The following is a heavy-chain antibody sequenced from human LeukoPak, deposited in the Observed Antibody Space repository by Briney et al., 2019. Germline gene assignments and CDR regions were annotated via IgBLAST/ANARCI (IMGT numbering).Heavy chain of an antibody. CDR1: GFTFDDYA. V-gene: IGHV3-9*01. Sequence: PGRSLRLSCAASGFTFDDYATHWVRQAPGPGLGWVSGISWNSGTKGYADSVRGRFTISRDNAKNSLYLQMNSLRVEDTALYYCAKDKQGTNYYNYYMDVWGKGTTVTVSS. J-gene: IGHJ6*03. D-gene: IGHD3-10*01. CDR2: ISWNSGTK. CDR3: AKDKQGTNYYNYYMDV.